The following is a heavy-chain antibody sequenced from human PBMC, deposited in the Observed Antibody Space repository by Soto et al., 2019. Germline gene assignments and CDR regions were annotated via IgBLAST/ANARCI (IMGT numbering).Heavy chain of an antibody. CDR3: ARLGDGQRVEVVASGYDYSLDV. CDR2: IFSGDSDT. Sequence: EVQLVQSGAEVKEPGDSLKLSCKGSGYTFSSHWIAWVRQMPGNGLEWMGMIFSGDSDTRYSPSFQGQVTFSADKSINTAYLQWNSLKASDTALYYCARLGDGQRVEVVASGYDYSLDVWGQGTTVTVS. V-gene: IGHV5-51*01. D-gene: IGHD5-12*01. CDR1: GYTFSSHW. J-gene: IGHJ6*02.